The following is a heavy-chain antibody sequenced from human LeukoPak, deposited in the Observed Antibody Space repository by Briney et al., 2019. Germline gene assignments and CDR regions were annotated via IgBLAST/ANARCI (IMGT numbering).Heavy chain of an antibody. Sequence: PGGSLRLSCAASGFTFSSCAMSWVRQAPGKGLEWVSAISVSGGSAYYADSVKGRFTISRDNAKSTLHLQMNSLRTEDTAVYYGVRDRVETDLTYHPIFDLWGRGALVTVSS. CDR1: GFTFSSCA. J-gene: IGHJ4*02. D-gene: IGHD2-21*02. CDR2: ISVSGGSA. V-gene: IGHV3-23*01. CDR3: VRDRVETDLTYHPIFDL.